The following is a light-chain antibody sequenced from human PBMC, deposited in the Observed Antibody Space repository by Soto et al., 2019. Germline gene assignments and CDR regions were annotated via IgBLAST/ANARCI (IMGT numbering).Light chain of an antibody. CDR1: QSVSSY. CDR2: DAS. V-gene: IGKV3-11*01. Sequence: EIVLTQSPATLSLSPGERATLSCRASQSVSSYLAWYQQKPGQAPRLLIYDASNRATGIPARFSGSGSGTDFTLTISSLEPEDYAVYCCQQRSNWHTFGQGTKLEIK. CDR3: QQRSNWHT. J-gene: IGKJ2*01.